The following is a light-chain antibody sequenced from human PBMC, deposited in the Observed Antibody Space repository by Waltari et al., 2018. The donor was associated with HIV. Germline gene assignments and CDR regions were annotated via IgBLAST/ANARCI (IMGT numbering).Light chain of an antibody. CDR1: SSDVGGYNL. J-gene: IGLJ2*01. CDR2: EVS. V-gene: IGLV2-23*02. CDR3: CAYAGSTTYVI. Sequence: QSALTQPASVSGSPGQSITISCTGTSSDVGGYNLVSWYQQHPGKAPKLMIYEVSKRPSVFSIRFSGSRAGKTASLTICGLQAENEADDYCCAYAGSTTYVIFGGGTKLTVL.